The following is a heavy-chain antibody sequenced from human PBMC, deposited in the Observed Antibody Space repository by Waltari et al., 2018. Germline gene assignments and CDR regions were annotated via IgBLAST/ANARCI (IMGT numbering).Heavy chain of an antibody. D-gene: IGHD6-6*01. Sequence: QVQLQESGPGLVKPSETLSLTCTVSGGSISSYYWSWIRQPPGKGLEWIGYIYYSGSTNYNPSLKSRVTISVDTSKNQFSLKLSSVTAADTAVYYCARESGSSDLYYYYGMDVWGQGTTVTVSS. V-gene: IGHV4-59*01. CDR3: ARESGSSDLYYYYGMDV. CDR1: GGSISSYY. J-gene: IGHJ6*02. CDR2: IYYSGST.